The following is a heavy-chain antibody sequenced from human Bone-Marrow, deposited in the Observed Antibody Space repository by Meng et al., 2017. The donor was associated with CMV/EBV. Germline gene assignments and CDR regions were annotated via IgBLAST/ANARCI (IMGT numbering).Heavy chain of an antibody. J-gene: IGHJ4*02. V-gene: IGHV1-8*01. D-gene: IGHD3-22*01. Sequence: ASLKVSCKPAGYTFTSYDINWVRQATGQGLEWMGWMNPNSGNTGYAQKFQGRVTMTRNTSISTAYMELSSLRSEDTAVYYCARGFRYYDSSGYGYWGQGTLVTVSS. CDR3: ARGFRYYDSSGYGY. CDR1: GYTFTSYD. CDR2: MNPNSGNT.